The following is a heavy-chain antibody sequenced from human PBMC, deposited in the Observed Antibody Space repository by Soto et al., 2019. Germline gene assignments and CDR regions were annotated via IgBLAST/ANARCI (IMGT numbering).Heavy chain of an antibody. D-gene: IGHD1-26*01. CDR2: IYTSGST. V-gene: IGHV4-4*07. Sequence: QVQLQESGPGLVKPSETLSLTSTVSGDSMTKYYWSWIRQPAGKGLEWIGRIYTSGSTNYNPSLKSRVTLSIDTSNNHCSLKLKSVTAADTAGYYCARTVGAAYFFDFWGQGPLATVS. CDR3: ARTVGAAYFFDF. J-gene: IGHJ4*02. CDR1: GDSMTKYY.